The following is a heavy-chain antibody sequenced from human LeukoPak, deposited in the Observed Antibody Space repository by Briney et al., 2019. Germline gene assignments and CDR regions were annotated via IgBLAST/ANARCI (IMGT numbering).Heavy chain of an antibody. CDR1: GGTFSSYA. Sequence: SVKVSCKASGGTFSSYAISWVRQAPGQGLEWMGRTIPILGIANYAQKFQGRVTITADKSTSTAYMELSSLRSEDTAVYYCARETMIVVVITISAFDIWGQGTMVTVSS. V-gene: IGHV1-69*04. D-gene: IGHD3-22*01. CDR3: ARETMIVVVITISAFDI. J-gene: IGHJ3*02. CDR2: TIPILGIA.